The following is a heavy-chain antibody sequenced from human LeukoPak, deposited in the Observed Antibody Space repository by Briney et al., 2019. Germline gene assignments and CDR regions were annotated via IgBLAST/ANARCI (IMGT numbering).Heavy chain of an antibody. CDR1: GDSISSSGYY. CDR3: ARGLDYSGWFGP. CDR2: IFYSGST. J-gene: IGHJ5*02. V-gene: IGHV4-39*07. D-gene: IGHD4-11*01. Sequence: PSETLSLTCTVSGDSISSSGYYWGCIRQPPGKGLEWIGSIFYSGSTYYNPSLKSRVTISVDTSKNQFSLRLSSVTAADTAVYYCARGLDYSGWFGPWGQGTLVTVSS.